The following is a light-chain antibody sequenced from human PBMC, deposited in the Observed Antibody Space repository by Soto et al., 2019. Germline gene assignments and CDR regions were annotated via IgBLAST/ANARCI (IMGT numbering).Light chain of an antibody. J-gene: IGKJ1*01. CDR1: QSISSW. CDR2: KAS. V-gene: IGKV1-5*03. CDR3: QQSHTLWS. Sequence: DIQMTQSPPTLSASVGDRVSITCRDSQSISSWLAWFQQKPGKAPRLLIYKASTLENGVPSRFSGSGSGTEFTLTISSLQPDDFGTYYCQQSHTLWSFGQGTKVEMK.